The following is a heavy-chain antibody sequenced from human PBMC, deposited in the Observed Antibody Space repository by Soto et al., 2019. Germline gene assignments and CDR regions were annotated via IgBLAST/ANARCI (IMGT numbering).Heavy chain of an antibody. CDR1: GYTFTSLG. CDR2: ISAYNGNT. J-gene: IGHJ4*02. CDR3: ATVAYSSGLDH. D-gene: IGHD6-19*01. Sequence: ASVKVSCKASGYTFTSLGIGCVLQSPGQGLEWMGWISAYNGNTNYAQKLQGRVTMTTDTSTTTAYMEVRSLRSDDTAVYYCATVAYSSGLDHWGQGTLVTVSS. V-gene: IGHV1-18*01.